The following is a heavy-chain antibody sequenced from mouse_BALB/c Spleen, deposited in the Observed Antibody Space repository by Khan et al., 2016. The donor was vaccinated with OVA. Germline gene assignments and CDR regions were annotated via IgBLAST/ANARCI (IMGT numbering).Heavy chain of an antibody. J-gene: IGHJ4*01. CDR2: IWSDGST. CDR3: ARHGCFYVDAMDY. Sequence: QVQLKPSGPGLVAPSQSLSITCTISGFSLTSYGVHWVRQPPGKGLEWLVVIWSDGSTAYNSPLTSRLSISKDNSKSQVFLKMNSLQTDDTAMYYCARHGCFYVDAMDYWGQGTSVTVAS. V-gene: IGHV2-6-1*01. D-gene: IGHD1-1*01. CDR1: GFSLTSYG.